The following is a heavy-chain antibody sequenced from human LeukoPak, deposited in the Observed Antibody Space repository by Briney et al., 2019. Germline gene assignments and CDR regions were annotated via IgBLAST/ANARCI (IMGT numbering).Heavy chain of an antibody. D-gene: IGHD3-22*01. J-gene: IGHJ4*02. V-gene: IGHV4-34*01. CDR3: ASSFYYDSRYY. CDR2: ITPSGST. CDR1: GGSISGYF. Sequence: SETLTLTCTVSGGSISGYFWSWIRQPPGKGLEWIGEITPSGSTNYSPSLKSRVSISIDTSKKKLSLRLTSVTAADSAVYYCASSFYYDSRYYWDQGSLVTVSS.